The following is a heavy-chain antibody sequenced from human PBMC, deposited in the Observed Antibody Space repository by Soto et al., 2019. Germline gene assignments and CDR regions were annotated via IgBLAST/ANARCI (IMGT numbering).Heavy chain of an antibody. V-gene: IGHV5-51*01. Sequence: PGESLKISCKGSGYSLTSYWLGWVRQMPRKGLEWMGIIYPGDSDTRYSPSFQGQVTISADKSISTAYLQWISLKASDTSFYYCARIPYGDYYYYYGMDVWGQGATVTVSS. D-gene: IGHD4-17*01. J-gene: IGHJ6*02. CDR2: IYPGDSDT. CDR1: GYSLTSYW. CDR3: ARIPYGDYYYYYGMDV.